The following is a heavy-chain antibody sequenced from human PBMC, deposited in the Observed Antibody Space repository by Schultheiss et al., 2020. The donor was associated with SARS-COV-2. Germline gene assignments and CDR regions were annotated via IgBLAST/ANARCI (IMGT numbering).Heavy chain of an antibody. CDR2: ISAYNGNT. CDR3: ARDLFSARAVARYNYYGMDV. V-gene: IGHV1-18*01. D-gene: IGHD6-19*01. J-gene: IGHJ6*02. CDR1: GYTFTSYG. Sequence: GESLKISCKASGYTFTSYGISWVRQAPGQGLEWMGWISAYNGNTNYAQKLQGRVTMTSDTSTSTAYMELRSLRSDDTAVYYCARDLFSARAVARYNYYGMDVWGQGTTVTVSS.